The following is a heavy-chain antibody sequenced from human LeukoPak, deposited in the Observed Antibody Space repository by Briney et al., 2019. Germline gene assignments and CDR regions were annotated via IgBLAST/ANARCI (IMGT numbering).Heavy chain of an antibody. D-gene: IGHD3-22*01. Sequence: GGSLRLSCAVSRFAFSNYGMSRVRQAPGKGLEWVSAISGSGGSTYYADSVKGRFTISRDNSKNTLYLQMNSLRAEDTALYYCAKSSYYDTSGSYREYYFDYWGQGALVTVSS. CDR1: RFAFSNYG. CDR2: ISGSGGST. V-gene: IGHV3-23*01. J-gene: IGHJ4*02. CDR3: AKSSYYDTSGSYREYYFDY.